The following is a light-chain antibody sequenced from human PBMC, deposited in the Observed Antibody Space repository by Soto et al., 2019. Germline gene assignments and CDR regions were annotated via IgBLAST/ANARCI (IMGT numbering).Light chain of an antibody. J-gene: IGKJ4*01. V-gene: IGKV3-11*01. CDR2: DAS. Sequence: EIVLTQSPAILSLSPGERATLSCRASQSVSSYLAWYQQKPGQAPMLLIYDASNRATGIPARFSGSGSGTDFTLTISSLEPEDFAVYYCQQRSNCLFGGGTKVEIK. CDR3: QQRSNCL. CDR1: QSVSSY.